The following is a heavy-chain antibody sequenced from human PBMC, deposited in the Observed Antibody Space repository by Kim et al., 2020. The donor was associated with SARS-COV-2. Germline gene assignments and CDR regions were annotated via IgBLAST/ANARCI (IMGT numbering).Heavy chain of an antibody. V-gene: IGHV3-48*03. D-gene: IGHD2-15*01. CDR2: ISSSGSTI. J-gene: IGHJ6*02. Sequence: GGSLRLSCAASGFTFSSYEMNWVRQAPGKGLEWVSYISSSGSTIYYADSVKGRFTISRDNAKNSLYLQMNSLRAEDTAVYYCARERRGYCSGGSCYETEVYGMDVWGQGTTVTVSS. CDR3: ARERRGYCSGGSCYETEVYGMDV. CDR1: GFTFSSYE.